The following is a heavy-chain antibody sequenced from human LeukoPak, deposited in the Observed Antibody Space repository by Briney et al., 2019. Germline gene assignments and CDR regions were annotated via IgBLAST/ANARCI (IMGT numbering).Heavy chain of an antibody. CDR1: GGSVSSGSYY. CDR2: IYYSGST. Sequence: PSETLSLTCTVSGGSVSSGSYYWSWIRQPPGKGLEWIGYIYYSGSTNYNPSLKSRVTISGDTSKNQFSLKLSSVTAADTAVYYCAGVGWYGGLTEFDYWGQGTLVTVSS. D-gene: IGHD3-10*01. J-gene: IGHJ4*02. V-gene: IGHV4-61*01. CDR3: AGVGWYGGLTEFDY.